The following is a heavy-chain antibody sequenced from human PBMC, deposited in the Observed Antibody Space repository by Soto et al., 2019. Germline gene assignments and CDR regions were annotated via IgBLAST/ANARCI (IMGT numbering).Heavy chain of an antibody. CDR3: ARTEQWLAPPFDY. V-gene: IGHV1-46*01. D-gene: IGHD6-19*01. CDR1: GFILTSYY. CDR2: IDPSGGTT. Sequence: ASVKVSCKACGFILTSYYIHCVRQAPGQGLEWMGIIDPSGGTTTDAQKFQGRITMTRDTSTSTVYMELSSLRSEDTAVYYCARTEQWLAPPFDYWGQGTLVTVSS. J-gene: IGHJ4*02.